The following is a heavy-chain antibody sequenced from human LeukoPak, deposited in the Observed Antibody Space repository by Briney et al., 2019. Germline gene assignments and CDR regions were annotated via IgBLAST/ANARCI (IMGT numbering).Heavy chain of an antibody. Sequence: GGSLRLSCAASGFTFSSYAMHWVRQAPGKGLEWVAVISYDGSNKYYADSVKGRFTISRDNAKNSLYLQTNSLRAEDTAVYYCAKDALLWFGELLFSFDPWGQGTLVTVSS. CDR3: AKDALLWFGELLFSFDP. J-gene: IGHJ5*02. CDR1: GFTFSSYA. V-gene: IGHV3-30*04. CDR2: ISYDGSNK. D-gene: IGHD3-10*01.